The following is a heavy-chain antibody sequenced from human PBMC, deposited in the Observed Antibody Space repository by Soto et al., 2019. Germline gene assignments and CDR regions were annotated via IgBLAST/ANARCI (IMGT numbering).Heavy chain of an antibody. CDR2: IYYSGST. Sequence: SETLSLTCTVSGGSISSSSYYWGWIRQPPGKGLEWIGSIYYSGSTYYNPSLKSRVTISVDTSKNQFSLKLSSVTAADTAVYYCARWELGVATTIDYWGQGTLVTVSS. D-gene: IGHD5-12*01. CDR3: ARWELGVATTIDY. V-gene: IGHV4-39*01. J-gene: IGHJ4*02. CDR1: GGSISSSSYY.